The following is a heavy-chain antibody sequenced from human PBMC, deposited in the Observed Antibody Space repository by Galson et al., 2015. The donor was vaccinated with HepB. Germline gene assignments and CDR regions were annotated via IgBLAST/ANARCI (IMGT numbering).Heavy chain of an antibody. Sequence: SLRLSCAASGFTFSSYGMHWVRQAPGKGLEWVAFIRYDGSNKYYADSVKGRFTISRDNSKNTLYLQMNSLRAEDTAVYYCAKNSSYYYGSGSPYYYYGMDVWGQGTTVTVSS. D-gene: IGHD3-10*01. CDR2: IRYDGSNK. CDR3: AKNSSYYYGSGSPYYYYGMDV. V-gene: IGHV3-30*02. CDR1: GFTFSSYG. J-gene: IGHJ6*02.